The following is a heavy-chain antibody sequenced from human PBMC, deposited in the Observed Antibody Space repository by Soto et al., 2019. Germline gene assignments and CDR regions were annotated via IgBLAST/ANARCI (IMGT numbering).Heavy chain of an antibody. Sequence: GGSLRLSCAASGFLFSSYAMHWVRQAPGKGLEWVAVIPYDGSNKYYADSVKGRFTISRDNSKNTIHLQMNSLRAEDTALYYCAKGSEVNPYWGQGTLVTVSS. D-gene: IGHD3-16*01. CDR3: AKGSEVNPY. J-gene: IGHJ4*02. CDR1: GFLFSSYA. V-gene: IGHV3-30*18. CDR2: IPYDGSNK.